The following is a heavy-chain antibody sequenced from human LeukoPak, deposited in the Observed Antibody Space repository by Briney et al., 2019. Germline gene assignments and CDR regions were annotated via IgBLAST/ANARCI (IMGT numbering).Heavy chain of an antibody. V-gene: IGHV3-30*02. D-gene: IGHD2-15*01. CDR1: GFTFMTYG. Sequence: GGSLRLSCAASGFTFMTYGMHWVRQAPGKGLEWVAFIRYADSVKGRFTISRDNPNNTLHLQMNSLRPEDTAVYYCAKEGAARLYRVDVWGQGTTVTVSS. CDR2: IRY. J-gene: IGHJ6*02. CDR3: AKEGAARLYRVDV.